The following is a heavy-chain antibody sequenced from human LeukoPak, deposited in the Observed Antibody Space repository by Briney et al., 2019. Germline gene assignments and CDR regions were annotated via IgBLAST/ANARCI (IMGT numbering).Heavy chain of an antibody. CDR1: GFTFSNAW. CDR3: TTFSYVLDY. D-gene: IGHD3-16*01. Sequence: PGGSLRLSCAASGFTFSNAWMNWVRQAPGKGLEWVARLKKKTDGGTTDYAAPVKGRFTISRDDSRNMLYLRMDSLKTEDTAIYYCTTFSYVLDYWGQGTLVTVSS. V-gene: IGHV3-15*01. J-gene: IGHJ4*02. CDR2: LKKKTDGGTT.